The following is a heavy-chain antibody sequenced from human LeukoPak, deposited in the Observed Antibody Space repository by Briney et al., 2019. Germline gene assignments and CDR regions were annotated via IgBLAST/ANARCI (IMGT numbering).Heavy chain of an antibody. V-gene: IGHV4-59*01. Sequence: SETLSLTCTVSGGSISSYYWSWIRQPPGKGLEWIGYIYYSGSTNYNPSLKSRVTISVDTSKNQFSLKLSSVTAADTAVYYCARDTSLGYCSSTSCYGGGNWFDPWGQGTLVTVSS. CDR2: IYYSGST. J-gene: IGHJ5*02. D-gene: IGHD2-2*01. CDR3: ARDTSLGYCSSTSCYGGGNWFDP. CDR1: GGSISSYY.